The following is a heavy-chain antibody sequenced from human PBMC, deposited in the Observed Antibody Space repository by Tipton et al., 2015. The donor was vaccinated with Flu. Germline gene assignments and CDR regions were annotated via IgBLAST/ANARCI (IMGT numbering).Heavy chain of an antibody. Sequence: AVSGFTFSSYEMNWVRQAPGKGLEWVSYISNSDTTIYYADSVKGRFTISRDNAKNSVYLQMNSLRVEDAALYYCVRGRGWFDPWGQGILVTVSS. D-gene: IGHD3-16*01. CDR3: VRGRGWFDP. CDR2: ISNSDTTI. J-gene: IGHJ5*02. CDR1: GFTFSSYE. V-gene: IGHV3-48*03.